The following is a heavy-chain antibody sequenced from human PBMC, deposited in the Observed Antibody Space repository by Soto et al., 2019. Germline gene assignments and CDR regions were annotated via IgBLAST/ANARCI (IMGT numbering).Heavy chain of an antibody. Sequence: AGGSLRLSCAASGFTFSSYAMHWVRQAPGKGLEWVAVIWYDGSNKYYADSVKGRFTISRDNSKNTLYLQMNSLRPEDTAVYYCARAYCSSTSCYAPFDYWGQGTPVTVSS. CDR1: GFTFSSYA. J-gene: IGHJ4*02. V-gene: IGHV3-33*01. CDR3: ARAYCSSTSCYAPFDY. D-gene: IGHD2-2*01. CDR2: IWYDGSNK.